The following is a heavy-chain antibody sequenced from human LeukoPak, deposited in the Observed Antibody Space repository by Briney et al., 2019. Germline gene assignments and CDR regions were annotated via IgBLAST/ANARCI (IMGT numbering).Heavy chain of an antibody. J-gene: IGHJ5*02. CDR1: GGSISIYY. CDR3: ARVDQLLSGWFDP. Sequence: SETLSLTCTVSGGSISIYYWSWIRQPPGKGLEWIGYIYYSGSSTYNPSLKSRVTISVNTSKNQFSLKLSSVTAADTAVYYCARVDQLLSGWFDPWCQGTLVTVSS. V-gene: IGHV4-59*01. CDR2: IYYSGSS. D-gene: IGHD2-2*01.